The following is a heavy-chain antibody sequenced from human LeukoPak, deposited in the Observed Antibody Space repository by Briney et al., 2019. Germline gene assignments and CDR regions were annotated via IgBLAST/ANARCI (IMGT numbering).Heavy chain of an antibody. CDR3: ARAAYSSSPDY. J-gene: IGHJ4*02. CDR2: IGPSSNAI. V-gene: IGHV3-48*02. D-gene: IGHD6-13*01. Sequence: GGSLRLSCAASGFTFSGYSMNWVRQAPGKGLEWVSCIGPSSNAIFYADSVQGRFTISRDNARNSLYLHMHSLRDEDTAVYYCARAAYSSSPDYWGQGTLVTVSS. CDR1: GFTFSGYS.